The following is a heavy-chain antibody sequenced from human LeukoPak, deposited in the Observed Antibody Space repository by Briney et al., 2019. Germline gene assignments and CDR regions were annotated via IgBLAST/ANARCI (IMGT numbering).Heavy chain of an antibody. J-gene: IGHJ3*02. Sequence: SETLSLTCTVSGGSIISSNHYWGWTRQPPGKGLEWFGSISYSGGTAYNPSLRSRVTISVDTSKNQFSLKVNSVTAADTAVYYWSREGEYYDSSGYRPHAFDIWGQGTLVTVSS. CDR3: SREGEYYDSSGYRPHAFDI. CDR2: ISYSGGT. D-gene: IGHD3-22*01. V-gene: IGHV4-39*02. CDR1: GGSIISSNHY.